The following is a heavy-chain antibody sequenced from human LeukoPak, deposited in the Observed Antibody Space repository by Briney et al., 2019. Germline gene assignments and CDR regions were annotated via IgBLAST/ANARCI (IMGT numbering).Heavy chain of an antibody. CDR2: IYYSGST. J-gene: IGHJ4*02. V-gene: IGHV4-59*08. CDR3: ARHLHQSFSDSSGYYDY. Sequence: SETLSLTCTVSGGSISSYYWSWIRQPPGKGLEWIGYIYYSGSTNYNPSLKSRVTISVDTSKNQFSLKLSSVTAADTAVYYCARHLHQSFSDSSGYYDYWGQGTLVTVSS. D-gene: IGHD3-22*01. CDR1: GGSISSYY.